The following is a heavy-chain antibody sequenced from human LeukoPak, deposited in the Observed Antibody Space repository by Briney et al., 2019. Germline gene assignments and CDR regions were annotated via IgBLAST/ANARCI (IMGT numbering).Heavy chain of an antibody. CDR1: GYTFICYG. D-gene: IGHD2-21*02. Sequence: EASVKVSCKASGYTFICYGISRVRQAPGQGLEWMGWISGYNGNTNYAQNLQGRVTMTTDTSTSTAYMELRSLRSDDTAVYYCARGLGVVTAQSEQPKPRYFDLWGRGTQVTVSS. V-gene: IGHV1-18*01. CDR2: ISGYNGNT. J-gene: IGHJ2*01. CDR3: ARGLGVVTAQSEQPKPRYFDL.